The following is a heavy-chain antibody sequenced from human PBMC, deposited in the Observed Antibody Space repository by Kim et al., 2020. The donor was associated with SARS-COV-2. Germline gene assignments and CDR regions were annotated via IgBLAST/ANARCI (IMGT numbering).Heavy chain of an antibody. Sequence: GGSLRLSCAASGLFVTNNYMSWVRQAPGKGLEWVSIIYRDGSTYDADSLKGRVTISRDNSKNTLYLQMKSLRADDTAVYYCARVGMGAGAGNYFDSWGQG. CDR3: ARVGMGAGAGNYFDS. D-gene: IGHD6-19*01. V-gene: IGHV3-53*01. CDR1: GLFVTNNY. CDR2: IYRDGST. J-gene: IGHJ4*02.